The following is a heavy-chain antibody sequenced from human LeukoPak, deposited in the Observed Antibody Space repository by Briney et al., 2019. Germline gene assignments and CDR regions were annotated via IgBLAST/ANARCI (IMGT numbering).Heavy chain of an antibody. CDR3: ARTDYYDSSGYSYAFDI. Sequence: LPGGSLRLSCAASGFTFSSYSMNWVRQAPGKGLEWVSYISSFSGTIYYADSVKGRFTISRDNSKNTLYLQMNSLRAEDTAVYYCARTDYYDSSGYSYAFDIWGQGTMVTVSS. D-gene: IGHD3-22*01. J-gene: IGHJ3*02. V-gene: IGHV3-48*01. CDR1: GFTFSSYS. CDR2: ISSFSGTI.